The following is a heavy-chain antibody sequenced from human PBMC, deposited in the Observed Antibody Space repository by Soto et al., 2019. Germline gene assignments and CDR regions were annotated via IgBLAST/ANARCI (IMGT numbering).Heavy chain of an antibody. CDR3: YTDPVTMIVVVDSAG. Sequence: PGGSLRLSCAASGFTFSNAWMNWVRQAPGKGLEWVGRIKSKTDGGTTDYAAPVKGRFTISRDDSKNTLYLQMNSLKTEDTAVYYCYTDPVTMIVVVDSAGWGQGTLVTVSS. D-gene: IGHD3-22*01. CDR1: GFTFSNAW. V-gene: IGHV3-15*07. J-gene: IGHJ4*02. CDR2: IKSKTDGGTT.